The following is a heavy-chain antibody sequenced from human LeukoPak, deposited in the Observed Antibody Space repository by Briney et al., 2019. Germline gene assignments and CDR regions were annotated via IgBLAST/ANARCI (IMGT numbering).Heavy chain of an antibody. CDR3: AKAGVRGVIITYFDY. D-gene: IGHD3-10*01. CDR1: GFTFSSYA. J-gene: IGHJ4*02. V-gene: IGHV3-23*01. CDR2: ISGSGGST. Sequence: AGSLRLSCAASGFTFSSYAMSWVRQAPGKGLEWVSAISGSGGSTYYADSVKGRFTISRDNSKNTLYLQMNSLRAEDTVVYYCAKAGVRGVIITYFDYWGQGTLVTVSS.